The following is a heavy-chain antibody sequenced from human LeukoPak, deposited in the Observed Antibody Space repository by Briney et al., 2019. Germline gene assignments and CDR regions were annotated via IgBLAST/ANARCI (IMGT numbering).Heavy chain of an antibody. Sequence: ASVKVSCKASGYTFTSYYMHWVRQATGQGLEWMGWMNPNSGNTGYAQKFQGRVTMTRNTSISTAYMELSSLRSEDTAVYYCAIRRYDFWSGYFYYYYGMDVWGQGTTVTVSS. CDR3: AIRRYDFWSGYFYYYYGMDV. CDR1: GYTFTSYY. D-gene: IGHD3-3*01. J-gene: IGHJ6*02. V-gene: IGHV1-8*02. CDR2: MNPNSGNT.